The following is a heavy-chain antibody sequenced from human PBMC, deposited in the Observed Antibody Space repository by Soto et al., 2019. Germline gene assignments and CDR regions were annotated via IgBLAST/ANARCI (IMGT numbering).Heavy chain of an antibody. CDR3: AMTGGGMEARPLEY. D-gene: IGHD6-6*01. V-gene: IGHV1-18*01. Sequence: QVQLMQSGGEVKIPGASVEGSCKTSGYMFTTYGMSWVRQAPGQGLEWMAWISAYNGNKKYAQKFEGRGTMATDTSTSTVSMELRDLTSDETAIYYCAMTGGGMEARPLEYWGQGTLVIVSS. J-gene: IGHJ4*02. CDR2: ISAYNGNK. CDR1: GYMFTTYG.